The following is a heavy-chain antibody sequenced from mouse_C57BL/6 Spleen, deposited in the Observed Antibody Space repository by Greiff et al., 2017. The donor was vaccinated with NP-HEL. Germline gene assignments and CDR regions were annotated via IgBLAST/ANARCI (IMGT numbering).Heavy chain of an antibody. D-gene: IGHD4-1*01. J-gene: IGHJ2*01. Sequence: QVQLQQSGAELVRPGASVTLSCKASGYTFTDYEMHWVKQTPVHGLEWIGAIDPETGGTAYNQKFKGKAILTADKSSSTAYMELRSLTSEDSAVYYCTRGGGTPFDYGREGTTLTFSA. V-gene: IGHV1-15*01. CDR3: TRGGGTPFDY. CDR2: IDPETGGT. CDR1: GYTFTDYE.